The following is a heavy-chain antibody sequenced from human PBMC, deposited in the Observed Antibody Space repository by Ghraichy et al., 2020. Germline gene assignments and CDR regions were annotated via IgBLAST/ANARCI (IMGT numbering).Heavy chain of an antibody. CDR3: SRWEFLGGDSSPHNWFDP. CDR1: GGSISSYY. Sequence: SETLSLTCTVSGGSISSYYWSWIRQPPGKGLEWIGYIYYSGSTNYNPSLKSRVTISVDTSKNQFSLKLSSVTAAATAVYYWSRWEFLGGDSSPHNWFDPWGQGTLVTVSS. D-gene: IGHD6-19*01. V-gene: IGHV4-59*01. J-gene: IGHJ5*02. CDR2: IYYSGST.